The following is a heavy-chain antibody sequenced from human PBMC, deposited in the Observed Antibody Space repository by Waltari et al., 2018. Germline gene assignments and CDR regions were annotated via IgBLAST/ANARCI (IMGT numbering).Heavy chain of an antibody. Sequence: EAQQVESGGDLVQPGGSLRLSCVVSGFTLSNYWRSWVRQAPGKGLEWVANINKDGTETYYVDSVRGRFTISKDDAKNSVYLQMNSLKVEDTAVYYCIRDYGSPYWGQGTLVTVSS. V-gene: IGHV3-7*03. CDR2: INKDGTET. CDR3: IRDYGSPY. D-gene: IGHD6-19*01. J-gene: IGHJ4*02. CDR1: GFTLSNYW.